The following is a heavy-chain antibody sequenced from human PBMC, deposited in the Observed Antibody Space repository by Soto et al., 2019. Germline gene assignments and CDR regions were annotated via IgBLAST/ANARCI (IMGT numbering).Heavy chain of an antibody. V-gene: IGHV1-8*01. Sequence: ASVKVSCKASGYTFTSYDIYWVRQATGQGLEWMGWMNPNTGNSAYAQKLQGRGTMTEDTSTDTAYMELSSLTSEDTAMYYCATLPRTIERTPAAIWSFDSWGQGTLVTVSS. CDR3: ATLPRTIERTPAAIWSFDS. CDR2: MNPNTGNS. J-gene: IGHJ4*02. CDR1: GYTFTSYD. D-gene: IGHD2-2*01.